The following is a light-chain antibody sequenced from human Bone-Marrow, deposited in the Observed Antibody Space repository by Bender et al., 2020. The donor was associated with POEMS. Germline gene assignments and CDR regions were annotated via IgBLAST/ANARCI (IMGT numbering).Light chain of an antibody. Sequence: SYELTQPPSVSVSPGQTASITCSGDKLGDKYACWYQQKPGQSPVLVIYEDSKRPSGIPERFSGSKSGNTATLNISGTQAMDEADYYCQAWDTSTFVFGTGTKVTVL. CDR1: KLGDKY. CDR3: QAWDTSTFV. V-gene: IGLV3-1*01. CDR2: EDS. J-gene: IGLJ1*01.